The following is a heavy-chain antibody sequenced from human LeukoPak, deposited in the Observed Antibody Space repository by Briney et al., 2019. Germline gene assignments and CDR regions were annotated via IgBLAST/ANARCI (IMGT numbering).Heavy chain of an antibody. D-gene: IGHD5-18*01. CDR2: ISGSGGST. J-gene: IGHJ4*02. CDR3: ARDSGDTAMVIVDY. V-gene: IGHV3-23*01. CDR1: GFTFSSCA. Sequence: GGSLRLSCAASGFTFSSCAMSWVRQAPGKGLEWVSAISGSGGSTYYADSVKGRFTISRDNAKNSLYLQMNSLRAEDTAVYYCARDSGDTAMVIVDYWGQGTLVTVSS.